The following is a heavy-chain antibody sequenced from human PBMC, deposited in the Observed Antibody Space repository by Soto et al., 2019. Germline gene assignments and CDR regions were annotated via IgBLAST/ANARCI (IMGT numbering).Heavy chain of an antibody. Sequence: PGEALNISCKVSGCILTSWFISFVRQMRGKGLEWMGRIDPSDSYTNSSPSFQGNVTISADKSISTAYLQWSSLKASDTDMYYCARRRHGSRRHKYGLDVWGKGHTV. CDR2: IDPSDSYT. CDR3: ARRRHGSRRHKYGLDV. J-gene: IGHJ6*04. D-gene: IGHD6-19*01. V-gene: IGHV5-10-1*01. CDR1: GCILTSWF.